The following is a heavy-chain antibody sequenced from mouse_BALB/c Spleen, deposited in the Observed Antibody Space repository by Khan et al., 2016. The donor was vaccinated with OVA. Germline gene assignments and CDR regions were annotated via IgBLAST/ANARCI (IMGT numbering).Heavy chain of an antibody. D-gene: IGHD1-1*01. Sequence: EVELVESGGDLVKPGGSLKLSCAASGFTFSTYGMSWVRQTPDKRLEWVATISSGGSYTYYPDNVKGRFTISRDNAKNTLYLQMSSLKSEDTAMYYCARLGYYENSEGFAYWGQGTLVTVSA. V-gene: IGHV5-6*01. CDR3: ARLGYYENSEGFAY. CDR1: GFTFSTYG. CDR2: ISSGGSYT. J-gene: IGHJ3*01.